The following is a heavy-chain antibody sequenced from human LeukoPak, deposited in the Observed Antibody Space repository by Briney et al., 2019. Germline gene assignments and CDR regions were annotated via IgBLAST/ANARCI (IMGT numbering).Heavy chain of an antibody. CDR2: IIPILGIA. CDR1: GGTFSSYA. D-gene: IGHD6-13*01. J-gene: IGHJ6*02. Sequence: ASVKVSCKASGGTFSSYAISWVRQAPGQGLEWMGRIIPILGIANYAQKFQGRVTITADKSMSTAYMELSSLRSEDTAVYYCARVRPLGGSSWTDYYYYGMDVWGQGTTVTVSS. V-gene: IGHV1-69*04. CDR3: ARVRPLGGSSWTDYYYYGMDV.